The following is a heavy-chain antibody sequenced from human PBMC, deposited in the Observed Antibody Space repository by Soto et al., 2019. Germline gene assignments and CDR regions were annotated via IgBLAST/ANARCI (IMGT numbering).Heavy chain of an antibody. J-gene: IGHJ6*02. Sequence: GGSLRLSCAASGFTFSSYGMHWVRQAPGKGLEWVAVISYDGSNKYYADSVKGRFTISRDNSKNTLYLQMNSLRAEDTAVYYCAKTSRLYYYYGMDVWGQGTTVTVSS. CDR3: AKTSRLYYYYGMDV. CDR1: GFTFSSYG. CDR2: ISYDGSNK. V-gene: IGHV3-30*18.